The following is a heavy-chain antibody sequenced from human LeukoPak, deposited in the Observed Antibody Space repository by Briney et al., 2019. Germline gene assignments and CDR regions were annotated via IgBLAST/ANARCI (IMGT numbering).Heavy chain of an antibody. J-gene: IGHJ3*02. CDR1: GCTFTSYG. CDR2: ISAYNGNT. D-gene: IGHD1-7*01. V-gene: IGHV1-18*01. Sequence: GASVKVSCKASGCTFTSYGISWVRQAPGQGLEWMGWISAYNGNTNYAQKLQGRVTMTTDTSTSTAYMELRSLRSDDTAVYYCARDEGTIWNSENDAFDIWGQGTMVTVSS. CDR3: ARDEGTIWNSENDAFDI.